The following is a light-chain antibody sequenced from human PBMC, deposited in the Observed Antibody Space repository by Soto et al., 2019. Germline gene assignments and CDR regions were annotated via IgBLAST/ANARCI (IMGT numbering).Light chain of an antibody. Sequence: QSALTQPRSASGTPGQRVTISCSGSSSNIGSYYVYWYQQLPGTAPKVLIYKNDQRPSGVPDRFSGSKSGTSASLAISGLRSEDEADYYCATWDDSLSAVFGGGTKLTVL. CDR1: SSNIGSYY. J-gene: IGLJ3*02. CDR3: ATWDDSLSAV. V-gene: IGLV1-47*01. CDR2: KND.